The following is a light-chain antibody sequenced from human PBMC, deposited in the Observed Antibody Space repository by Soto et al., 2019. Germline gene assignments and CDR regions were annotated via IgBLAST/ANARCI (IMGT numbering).Light chain of an antibody. V-gene: IGLV2-23*02. CDR1: SSDVGTYNL. CDR3: CSYAGSSSSI. CDR2: AVT. Sequence: QSALTQPASVSGSPGQSITISCSGTSSDVGTYNLVSWYQQYPGKAPRLMIYAVTKRPSGVSNRFSGSKSGNTSSLTISGLQPEDEADYYCCSYAGSSSSIFGTGTKVTVL. J-gene: IGLJ1*01.